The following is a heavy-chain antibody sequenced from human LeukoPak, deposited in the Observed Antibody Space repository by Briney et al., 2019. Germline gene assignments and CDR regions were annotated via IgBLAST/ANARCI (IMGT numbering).Heavy chain of an antibody. J-gene: IGHJ4*01. D-gene: IGHD2-21*02. V-gene: IGHV3-74*01. CDR3: ARFVVVTAGDY. Sequence: GGSLRLSCTASGFTLSNYWMHWVRQAPGKGLVWVARLHSNGAFTTYADSVKGRFTISRDTAKNTLYLQMNSLRVEDTAVYYCARFVVVTAGDYWGQGTLVTVSS. CDR2: LHSNGAFT. CDR1: GFTLSNYW.